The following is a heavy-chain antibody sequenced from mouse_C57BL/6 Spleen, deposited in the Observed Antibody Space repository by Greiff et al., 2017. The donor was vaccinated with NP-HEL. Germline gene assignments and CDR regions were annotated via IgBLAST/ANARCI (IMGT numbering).Heavy chain of an antibody. D-gene: IGHD2-3*01. J-gene: IGHJ4*01. Sequence: EVMLVESGGDLVKPGGSLKLSCAASGFTFSSYGMSWVRQTPDKRLEWVATISSGGSYTYYPDSVKGRFTISRDNAKNTLYLQMSSLKSEDTAMYYWASHEADGYYYAMDYWGQGTSVTVSS. V-gene: IGHV5-6*01. CDR3: ASHEADGYYYAMDY. CDR1: GFTFSSYG. CDR2: ISSGGSYT.